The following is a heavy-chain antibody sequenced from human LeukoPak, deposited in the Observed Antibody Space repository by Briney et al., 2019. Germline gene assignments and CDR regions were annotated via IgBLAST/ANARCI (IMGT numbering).Heavy chain of an antibody. Sequence: ASVKVSCKASGYTFTSYGISWVRQAPGQGLEWMGWISAYNGNTNYAQKLQGRVTMTTDTSTNTAYMELRSLRSDDTAVYYCARDGPSSGYYYFDYWGQGTLVTVSS. J-gene: IGHJ4*02. V-gene: IGHV1-18*01. CDR1: GYTFTSYG. CDR2: ISAYNGNT. CDR3: ARDGPSSGYYYFDY. D-gene: IGHD3-22*01.